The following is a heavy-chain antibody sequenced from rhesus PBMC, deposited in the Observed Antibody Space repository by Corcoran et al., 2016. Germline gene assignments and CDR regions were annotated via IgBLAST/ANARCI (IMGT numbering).Heavy chain of an antibody. J-gene: IGHJ3*01. Sequence: QLQLQESGPGLVKPSETLSLTCAVSGYSIRRGYGWSWIRQPPGKGLEWIGYISYSGSTSYNPSLKSRLTISRDTSKNQFSLKLSSVTAADTAVYYCARLGVLQFLDWSPFDAFDFWGQGLRVTVSS. V-gene: IGHV4-122*02. CDR2: ISYSGST. CDR1: GYSIRRGYG. CDR3: ARLGVLQFLDWSPFDAFDF. D-gene: IGHD3-3*01.